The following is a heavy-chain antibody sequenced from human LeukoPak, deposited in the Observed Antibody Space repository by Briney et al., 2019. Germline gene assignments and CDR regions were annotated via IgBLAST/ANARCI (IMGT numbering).Heavy chain of an antibody. J-gene: IGHJ4*02. V-gene: IGHV3-23*03. CDR1: GFSFEDFS. CDR2: VNSDSSGK. Sequence: PGGSLRLSCETSGFSFEDFSVHWVRQAPGRGLEWVSVVNSDSSGKYYADSVKGRFTISRDNSKNTLYLQMNSLRAEDTAVYYCAKPWKSSSWSHFDYWGQGTLVTVSS. CDR3: AKPWKSSSWSHFDY. D-gene: IGHD6-13*01.